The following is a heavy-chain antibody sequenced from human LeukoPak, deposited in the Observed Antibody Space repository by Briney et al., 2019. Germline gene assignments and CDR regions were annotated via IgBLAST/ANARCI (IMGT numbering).Heavy chain of an antibody. D-gene: IGHD3-3*01. CDR2: INHSGST. J-gene: IGHJ4*02. V-gene: IGHV4-34*01. CDR3: ARYVRFLTGFDY. CDR1: GGSFSGYY. Sequence: PSETLSLTCAVYGGSFSGYYWSWIRQPPGKGLEWIGEINHSGSTNYNPSLKSRVTISVDTSKNQFSLKLSSVTAADTAMYYCARYVRFLTGFDYWGQGTLVTVSS.